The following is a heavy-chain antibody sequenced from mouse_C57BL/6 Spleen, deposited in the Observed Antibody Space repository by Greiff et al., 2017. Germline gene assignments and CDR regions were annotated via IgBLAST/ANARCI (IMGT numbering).Heavy chain of an antibody. CDR1: GYSFTSYY. CDR3: ETVAVGY. J-gene: IGHJ2*01. D-gene: IGHD1-1*01. V-gene: IGHV1-66*01. Sequence: VQLQESGPELVKPGASVKISCKASGYSFTSYYIHWVKQRPGQGLEWIGWIYPGSGNTKYNEKFKGKATLTADTSSSTAYMQLSSLTSEDSAVYYCETVAVGYWGQGTTLTVSS. CDR2: IYPGSGNT.